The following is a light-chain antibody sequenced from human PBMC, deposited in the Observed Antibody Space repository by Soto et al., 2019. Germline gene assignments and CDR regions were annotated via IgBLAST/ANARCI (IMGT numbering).Light chain of an antibody. V-gene: IGKV3D-20*02. CDR1: QSVSNNY. Sequence: EIVLTQSPGTLSLSPGERATLSCSASQSVSNNYLAWYQQKPGQAPRLLIYGASNRATGIPDRFSGSGSGTEFTLTISSLEPEDFAVYYCQQRGDWPLTFGGGTKVDIK. CDR3: QQRGDWPLT. CDR2: GAS. J-gene: IGKJ4*01.